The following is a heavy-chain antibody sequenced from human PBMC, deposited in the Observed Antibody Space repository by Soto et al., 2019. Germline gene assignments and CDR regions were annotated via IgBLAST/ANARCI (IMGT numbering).Heavy chain of an antibody. V-gene: IGHV4-30-2*01. Sequence: QLQLQESGSGLVKPSQTLSLTCAVSGGSTSSGGYSWSWLRQPPGKGLEWIGYISHSGSTYYNPSLKGRXTXPVDTSQNQSSLRLSSVTAADTAVYYCARGGLLPDYWGQGTLVTVSS. CDR2: ISHSGST. CDR3: ARGGLLPDY. CDR1: GGSTSSGGYS. J-gene: IGHJ4*02. D-gene: IGHD6-19*01.